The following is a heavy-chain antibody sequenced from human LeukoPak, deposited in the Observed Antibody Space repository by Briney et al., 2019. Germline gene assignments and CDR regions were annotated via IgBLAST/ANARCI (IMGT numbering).Heavy chain of an antibody. J-gene: IGHJ5*02. V-gene: IGHV3-48*01. CDR3: VRGQTSLDNWFDP. CDR2: IRPNDGTT. Sequence: GGSLRLSCEASGFTFSNYGMNWVRQAPGKGLEWVSYIRPNDGTTHYADSVKGRFTISRDNAKNSLSLQMTSLRADDTAVYYCVRGQTSLDNWFDPWGQGTLVIVSS. CDR1: GFTFSNYG.